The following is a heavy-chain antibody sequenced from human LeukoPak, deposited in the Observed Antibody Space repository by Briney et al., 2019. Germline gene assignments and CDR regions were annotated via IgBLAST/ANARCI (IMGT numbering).Heavy chain of an antibody. J-gene: IGHJ4*02. CDR2: IRYDGSNQ. Sequence: GGSLRLSCGASGFTFSSYGLHWVRQAPSKGLEWVTFIRYDGSNQYYADSVKGRFAISRDNSKNTLFLQMNSLRAEDTAVYYCAKGHDYGDSSFDYWGQGTLVTVSS. D-gene: IGHD4-17*01. CDR3: AKGHDYGDSSFDY. CDR1: GFTFSSYG. V-gene: IGHV3-30*02.